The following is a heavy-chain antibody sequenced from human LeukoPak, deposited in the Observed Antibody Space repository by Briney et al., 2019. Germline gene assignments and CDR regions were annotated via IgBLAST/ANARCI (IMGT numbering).Heavy chain of an antibody. V-gene: IGHV3-33*06. CDR1: GFSFDTYA. D-gene: IGHD3-3*01. Sequence: GGSLRLSCAASGFSFDTYAMHWVRQAPGQGLEWVALIWHDGSHKFYSNSVRGQFTISRDNPKNTVYLQMNNLRPDDTAVYYCGKKFFGREIYPDFGGEGPLVTVSS. CDR2: IWHDGSHK. J-gene: IGHJ4*02. CDR3: GKKFFGREIYPDF.